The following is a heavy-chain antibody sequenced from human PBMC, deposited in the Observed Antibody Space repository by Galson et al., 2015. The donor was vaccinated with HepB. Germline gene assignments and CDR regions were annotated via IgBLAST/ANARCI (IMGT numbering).Heavy chain of an antibody. V-gene: IGHV3-21*01. CDR2: INSAGSYI. CDR1: GFTFSDYT. J-gene: IGHJ6*02. CDR3: ARREATTYYYAMDV. Sequence: SLRLSCAASGFTFSDYTYNWVRQAPGKGLEWVSYINSAGSYIFYADSVKGRFTISRDNAKNPLYLQMNSLRAEDTAVYYCARREATTYYYAMDVWGQGTTVTVAS. D-gene: IGHD5-12*01.